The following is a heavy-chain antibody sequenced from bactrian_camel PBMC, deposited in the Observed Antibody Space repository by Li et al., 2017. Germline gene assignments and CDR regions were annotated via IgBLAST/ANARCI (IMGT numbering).Heavy chain of an antibody. J-gene: IGHJ4*01. Sequence: QLVESGGGSVQAGGSLSLSCLAPIHIYRNNCVGWFRQTPGKRREGVASVEDDGSSTYADSVKGRFTISRDNAKNTVYLQMNSLKPEDTAVYYCVKSFAFEPAVGQGTQVTVS. CDR2: VEDDGSS. V-gene: IGHV3S53*01. CDR1: IHIYRNNC.